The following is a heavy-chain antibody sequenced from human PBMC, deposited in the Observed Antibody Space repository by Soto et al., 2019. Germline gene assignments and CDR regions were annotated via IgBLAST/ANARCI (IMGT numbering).Heavy chain of an antibody. J-gene: IGHJ6*02. D-gene: IGHD3-10*01. V-gene: IGHV2-5*02. CDR2: IYWDDDE. CDR1: GFSLNTGGVG. CDR3: VRTGWYYGGDYYFGMDA. Sequence: ITLKESGPTLVKPTQTLTLTCTFSGFSLNTGGVGVGWVRQPRGKAMEWLALIYWDDDERYRPSLKSRLNIAKDTINNPVVITKTTMDPQDTATYYGVRTGWYYGGDYYFGMDAWGQGTTVTVSS.